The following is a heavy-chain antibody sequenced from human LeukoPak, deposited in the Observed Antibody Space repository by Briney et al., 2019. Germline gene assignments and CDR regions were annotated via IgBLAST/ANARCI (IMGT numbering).Heavy chain of an antibody. CDR2: ISSSGSTI. D-gene: IGHD5-18*01. Sequence: GGSLRLSCAASGSTFSSYEMNWVRQAPGKGLEWVSYISSSGSTIYYADSVKGRFTISRDNAKNSLYLQMNSLRAEDTAVYYCARDYKDTALDYWGQGTLVTASS. V-gene: IGHV3-48*03. CDR3: ARDYKDTALDY. CDR1: GSTFSSYE. J-gene: IGHJ4*02.